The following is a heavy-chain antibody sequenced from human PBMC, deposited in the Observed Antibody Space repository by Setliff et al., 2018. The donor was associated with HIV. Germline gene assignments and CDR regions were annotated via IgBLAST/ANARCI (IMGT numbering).Heavy chain of an antibody. Sequence: ASVKVSCKASGYTLTSYYIHWVRQAPGQGLEWMGIINPSTGGTSFAQKFQGRVTMTTDTSTSTVSMQLSSLTSEDTAVYYCARDQGEAAARWDAFDIWGQGTLVTV. D-gene: IGHD6-13*01. CDR1: GYTLTSYY. CDR2: INPSTGGT. V-gene: IGHV1-46*01. CDR3: ARDQGEAAARWDAFDI. J-gene: IGHJ3*02.